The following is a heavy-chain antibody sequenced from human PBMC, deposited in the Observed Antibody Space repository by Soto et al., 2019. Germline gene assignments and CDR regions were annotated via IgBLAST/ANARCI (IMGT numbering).Heavy chain of an antibody. Sequence: GGSLILSCAASGFTFRSYSMHWVRQAPGKGLEWVAVISYDGSNKYYADSVKGRFTISRDNSKNTLYLQMNSLRAEDTAVYYCARRWELHLYYGMDVWGQGTTVTVSS. V-gene: IGHV3-30-3*01. J-gene: IGHJ6*02. D-gene: IGHD1-26*01. CDR2: ISYDGSNK. CDR1: GFTFRSYS. CDR3: ARRWELHLYYGMDV.